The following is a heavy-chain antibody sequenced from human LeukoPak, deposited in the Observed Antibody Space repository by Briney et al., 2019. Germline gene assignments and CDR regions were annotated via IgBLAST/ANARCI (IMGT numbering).Heavy chain of an antibody. CDR1: GGSISSYY. Sequence: SSETLSLTCTVSGGSISSYYWSWIRQPAGKGLEWIGRIYTSGSTNYNPSLKSRVTMSVDTSENQFSLKLSSVTAADTAVYYCARGGGHYYDSSGYLPDWFDPWGQGTLVTVSS. V-gene: IGHV4-4*07. D-gene: IGHD3-22*01. J-gene: IGHJ5*02. CDR2: IYTSGST. CDR3: ARGGGHYYDSSGYLPDWFDP.